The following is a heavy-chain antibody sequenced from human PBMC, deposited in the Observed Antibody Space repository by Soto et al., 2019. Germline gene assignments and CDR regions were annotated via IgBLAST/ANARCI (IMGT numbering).Heavy chain of an antibody. Sequence: GESLKISCKGSGYSFTSYWIIWVRQMPGKGLEWMGRIDPSDSYTNYSPSFQGHVTISADKSISTAYLQWSSLKASDTAMYYCAGSPLVDTGKYYYGMDVWGQGTPVTVSS. V-gene: IGHV5-10-1*01. CDR2: IDPSDSYT. CDR1: GYSFTSYW. J-gene: IGHJ6*02. CDR3: AGSPLVDTGKYYYGMDV. D-gene: IGHD5-18*01.